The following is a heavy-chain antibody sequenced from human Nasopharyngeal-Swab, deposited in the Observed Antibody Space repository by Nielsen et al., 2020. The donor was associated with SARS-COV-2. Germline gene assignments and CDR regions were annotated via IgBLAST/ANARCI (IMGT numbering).Heavy chain of an antibody. J-gene: IGHJ6*02. CDR2: IKQDGSEK. CDR1: GFTFSSYW. Sequence: GESLKISCAASGFTFSSYWMSWVRQAPGKGLEWVAHIKQDGSEKYYVDSVKGRFTISRDNAKNSLYLQMNSLRAEDTAVYYCARDSDIPYSGYGMDVWGQGTTVTVSS. V-gene: IGHV3-7*01. D-gene: IGHD6-13*01. CDR3: ARDSDIPYSGYGMDV.